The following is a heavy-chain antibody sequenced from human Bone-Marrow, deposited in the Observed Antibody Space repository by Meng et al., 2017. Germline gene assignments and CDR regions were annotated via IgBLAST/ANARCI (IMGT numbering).Heavy chain of an antibody. CDR3: ARAIVGATIRPRAYGMDV. D-gene: IGHD1-26*01. CDR1: GFTFSSYA. V-gene: IGHV3-23*01. CDR2: ISGSGGST. Sequence: GGSLRLSCAASGFTFSSYAMSWVRQAPGKGLECVSAISGSGGSTYYADSVKGRFTISRDNSKNTLYLQMNSLRAEDTAVYYCARAIVGATIRPRAYGMDVWGQGTTVTVSS. J-gene: IGHJ6*02.